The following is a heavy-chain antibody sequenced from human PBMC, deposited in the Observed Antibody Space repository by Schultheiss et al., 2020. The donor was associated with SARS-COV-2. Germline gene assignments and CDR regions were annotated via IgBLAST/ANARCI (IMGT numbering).Heavy chain of an antibody. V-gene: IGHV3-9*01. D-gene: IGHD2-15*01. CDR1: GFTFDDYA. J-gene: IGHJ4*02. CDR2: ISWNSGSI. Sequence: GGSLRLSCAASGFTFDDYAMHWVRQAPGKGLEWVSGISWNSGSIGYADSVKGRFTISRDNAKNSLYLQMNSLRAEDTALYYCASVVVVAAIDYWGQGTLVTVSS. CDR3: ASVVVVAAIDY.